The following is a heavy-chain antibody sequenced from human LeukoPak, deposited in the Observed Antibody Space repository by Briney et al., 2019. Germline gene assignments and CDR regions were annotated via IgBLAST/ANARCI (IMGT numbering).Heavy chain of an antibody. V-gene: IGHV3-23*01. J-gene: IGHJ4*02. CDR1: GFAFRTYA. D-gene: IGHD3-10*01. CDR3: AKDLNYGFDS. CDR2: ISGRGDKT. Sequence: AGGSLRLSCAASGFAFRTYAMSWVRQAPGKGLEGVSAISGRGDKTFYAESVRGRFTISRDNSRNTLYLQMNSLRAEDTAVYYCAKDLNYGFDSWGQGTLVTV.